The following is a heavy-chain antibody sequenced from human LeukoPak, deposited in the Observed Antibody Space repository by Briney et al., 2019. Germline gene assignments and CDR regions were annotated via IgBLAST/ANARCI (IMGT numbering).Heavy chain of an antibody. CDR3: ARNLGYCRTASCHHMDV. V-gene: IGHV3-7*01. J-gene: IGHJ6*03. CDR1: GFALSSYW. CDR2: IKQDGSDK. D-gene: IGHD2-2*01. Sequence: GGSPRLSCAASGFALSSYWMSWVRQAPGKGLEWVANIKQDGSDKYYVDSVKGRFTISRDNAKSSLYLQMNSLRAEDTAVYYCARNLGYCRTASCHHMDVWGTRTTVTVSS.